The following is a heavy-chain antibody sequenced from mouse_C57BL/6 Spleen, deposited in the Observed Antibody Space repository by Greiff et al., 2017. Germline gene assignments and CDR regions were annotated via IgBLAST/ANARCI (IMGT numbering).Heavy chain of an antibody. V-gene: IGHV5-4*03. CDR2: ISDGGSYT. CDR3: ARKGITAVVDY. Sequence: EVKLVESGGGLVKPGGSLKLSCAASGFTFSSYAMSWVRQTPEKRLEWVATISDGGSYTYYPDNVKGRFTISRDNAKNNLYLQMSHLKSEDTAMYYCARKGITAVVDYWGQGTTLTVSS. CDR1: GFTFSSYA. J-gene: IGHJ2*01. D-gene: IGHD1-1*01.